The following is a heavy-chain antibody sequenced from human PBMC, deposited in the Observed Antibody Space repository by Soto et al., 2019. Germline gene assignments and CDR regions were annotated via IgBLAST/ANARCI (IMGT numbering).Heavy chain of an antibody. CDR3: ARVLGYSYGYPFDY. J-gene: IGHJ4*02. Sequence: PSETLSLTCTVSGGSISSYYWSWIRQPPGKGLEWIGYIHYSGSTNYNPSLKSRVTISLDTSKNQFSLKLSSVTAADTAVYYCARVLGYSYGYPFDYWGQGTLVTISS. D-gene: IGHD5-18*01. CDR1: GGSISSYY. V-gene: IGHV4-59*01. CDR2: IHYSGST.